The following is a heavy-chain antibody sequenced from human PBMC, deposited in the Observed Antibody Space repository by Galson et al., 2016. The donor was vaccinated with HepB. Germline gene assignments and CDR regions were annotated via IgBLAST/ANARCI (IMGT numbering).Heavy chain of an antibody. CDR2: ISGSGGST. CDR1: GFALGGYA. J-gene: IGHJ4*02. D-gene: IGHD3-9*01. CDR3: AKGFGATYYDILTGNDG. V-gene: IGHV3-23*01. Sequence: SLRLSCAASGFALGGYAMSWVRQAPGKGLEWVSGISGSGGSTYYADSATGRFSISRDNLKNTVDLQMNSRRAEDTAVYYCAKGFGATYYDILTGNDGWGQGTLVTVSS.